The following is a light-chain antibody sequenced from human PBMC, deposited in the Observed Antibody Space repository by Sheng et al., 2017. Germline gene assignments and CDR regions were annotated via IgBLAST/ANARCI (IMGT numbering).Light chain of an antibody. CDR3: QSYDSSLSGWV. Sequence: QSVLTQPPSVSGAPGQRVTISCTGSSSNIGAGYDVHWYQQLPGTAPKXLIYGNSNRPSGVPDRFSGSKSGTSASLAITGLQAEDEADYYCQSYDSSLSGWVFGVWTKLTVL. J-gene: IGLJ3*02. CDR2: GNS. V-gene: IGLV1-40*01. CDR1: SSNIGAGYD.